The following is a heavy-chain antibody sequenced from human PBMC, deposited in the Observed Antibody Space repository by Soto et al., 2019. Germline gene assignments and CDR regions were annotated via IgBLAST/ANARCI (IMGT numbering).Heavy chain of an antibody. CDR3: AREAARPTYYYYYYYMDV. J-gene: IGHJ6*03. CDR2: INHSGST. Sequence: TSETLSLTCAVYGGSVSGYYWSWIRQPPGKGLEWIGEINHSGSTNYNPSLKSRVTISVDTSKNQFSLKLSSVTAADTAVYYCAREAARPTYYYYYYYMDVWGKGTTVTVSS. V-gene: IGHV4-34*01. CDR1: GGSVSGYY. D-gene: IGHD6-6*01.